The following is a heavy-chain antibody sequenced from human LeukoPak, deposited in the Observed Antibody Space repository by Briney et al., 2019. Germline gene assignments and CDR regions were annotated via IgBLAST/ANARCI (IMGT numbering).Heavy chain of an antibody. CDR3: AKGLRGNYDH. D-gene: IGHD1-26*01. V-gene: IGHV3-23*01. CDR1: GFTFNNYA. CDR2: ITDNGCNT. J-gene: IGHJ5*02. Sequence: GGSLRLSCAASGFTFNNYAMAWVRQAPEKGLEWVSSITDNGCNTYYADSVKGRFTISRDNSKNTLYLQMNSLRAEDTALYYCAKGLRGNYDHWGQGTLVPVSS.